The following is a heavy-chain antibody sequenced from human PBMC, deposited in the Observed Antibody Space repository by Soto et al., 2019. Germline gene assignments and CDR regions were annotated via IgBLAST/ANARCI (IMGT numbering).Heavy chain of an antibody. CDR3: ARERLSVAGNYFDY. D-gene: IGHD6-19*01. J-gene: IGHJ4*02. V-gene: IGHV3-66*01. CDR2: IYSGGST. Sequence: GGSLRLSCAASGFTVSSNYMSWVRQAPGKGLEWVSVIYSGGSTYYADSVKGRFTISRDNSKNTLYLQMNSLRAEDTAVYYCARERLSVAGNYFDYWGQGTLVTVSS. CDR1: GFTVSSNY.